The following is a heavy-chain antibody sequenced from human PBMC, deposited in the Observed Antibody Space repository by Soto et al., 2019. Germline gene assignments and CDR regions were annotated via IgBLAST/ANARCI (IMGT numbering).Heavy chain of an antibody. V-gene: IGHV1-69*04. J-gene: IGHJ4*02. CDR2: VNPILSMS. Sequence: QVQLVQSGAEVKRPGSSVKVSCKASGDTFSFYSINWVRQAPGLGLEWMGRVNPILSMSNYAQRFQGSVTMTADRPTSTAFMDLSVLRSEDTAMYYCATSSVSAYPAFDYWGQGALVTVSS. CDR1: GDTFSFYS. CDR3: ATSSVSAYPAFDY. D-gene: IGHD3-16*01.